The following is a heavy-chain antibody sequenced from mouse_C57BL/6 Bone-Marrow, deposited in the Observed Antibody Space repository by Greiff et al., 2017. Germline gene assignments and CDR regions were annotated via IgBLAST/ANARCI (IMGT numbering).Heavy chain of an antibody. CDR2: IDPSDSYT. D-gene: IGHD1-1*02. J-gene: IGHJ2*01. Sequence: VQLQQPGAELVRPGTSVKLSCKASGYTFTSYWMHWVKQRPGQGLEWIGVIDPSDSYTNYNQKFKGKATLTVDTSSSTAYMQLSSLTSEDSAVYYCARGGWSYFDYWGQGTTLTVSS. CDR1: GYTFTSYW. CDR3: ARGGWSYFDY. V-gene: IGHV1-59*01.